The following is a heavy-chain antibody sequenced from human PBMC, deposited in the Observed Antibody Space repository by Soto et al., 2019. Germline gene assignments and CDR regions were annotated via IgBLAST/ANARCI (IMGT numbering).Heavy chain of an antibody. Sequence: PSETLSLTCVVHGGSFSDAHWTWIRQAPGKGLEWIGEVSDTGDTDYYPSLKSRARISIDTSKNQFSLRPTSVTAADTAVYYCARERGSFDSWGQGTQVTVSS. CDR3: ARERGSFDS. J-gene: IGHJ4*02. CDR2: VSDTGDT. CDR1: GGSFSDAH. D-gene: IGHD3-16*01. V-gene: IGHV4-34*01.